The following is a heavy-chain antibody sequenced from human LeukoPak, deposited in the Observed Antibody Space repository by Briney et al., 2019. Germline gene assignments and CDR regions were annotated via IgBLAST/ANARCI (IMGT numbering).Heavy chain of an antibody. J-gene: IGHJ5*02. CDR1: GFTFTNYW. V-gene: IGHV3-7*03. Sequence: GGSLRLSCVASGFTFTNYWMNWVRQTPGKGLEWVANIKPDGSEKYYVDSVKGRITISRDNAKNSLYLQMDSLRAEDTAVYYCARILAWGQGTLVTVSS. CDR2: IKPDGSEK. D-gene: IGHD2-15*01. CDR3: ARILA.